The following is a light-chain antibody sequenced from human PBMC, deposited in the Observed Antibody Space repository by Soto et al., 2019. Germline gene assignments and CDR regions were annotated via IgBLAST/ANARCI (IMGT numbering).Light chain of an antibody. V-gene: IGLV2-11*01. CDR3: CSYAGSYIYV. Sequence: ALTQPRSVSGSPGQSVTISCTGTSSDVGGYNYVSWYQQHPGKAPKLIIYDVTKRPSGVPDRFSGSKSGNTASLTISGLQAEDEADYYCCSYAGSYIYVFGTGTKVTV. CDR1: SSDVGGYNY. CDR2: DVT. J-gene: IGLJ1*01.